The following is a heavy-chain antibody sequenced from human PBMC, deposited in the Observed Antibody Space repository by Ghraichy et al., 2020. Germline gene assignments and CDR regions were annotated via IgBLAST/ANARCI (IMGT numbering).Heavy chain of an antibody. CDR3: ARDWYSGTADYFDY. D-gene: IGHD1-26*01. CDR2: INPDSGGT. CDR1: GYTFIGYY. Sequence: ASVKVSCKASGYTFIGYYIQWVRQAPGQGLEWMGWINPDSGGTSYAPKFQGRVTMTRDTSISTVYMELSSLRSDDTAVYYCARDWYSGTADYFDYWGQGSLVTVSS. V-gene: IGHV1-2*02. J-gene: IGHJ4*02.